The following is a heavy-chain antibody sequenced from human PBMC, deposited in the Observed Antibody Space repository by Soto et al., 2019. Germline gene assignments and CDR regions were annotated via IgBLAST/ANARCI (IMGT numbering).Heavy chain of an antibody. J-gene: IGHJ4*02. D-gene: IGHD6-19*01. Sequence: SETLSLTCTVSGGSISSYYWGWIRQPPGKGLEWIGYIYYSGSTNYNPSLKSRVTISVDTSRNQFSLKLSSVTAADTAVYFGARFIAVAGTDSDDWGQGTLVTVSS. V-gene: IGHV4-59*12. CDR1: GGSISSYY. CDR2: IYYSGST. CDR3: ARFIAVAGTDSDD.